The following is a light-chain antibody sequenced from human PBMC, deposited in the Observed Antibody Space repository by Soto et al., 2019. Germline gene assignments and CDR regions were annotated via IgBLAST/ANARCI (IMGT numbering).Light chain of an antibody. CDR1: QSVSSRY. V-gene: IGKV3-20*01. J-gene: IGKJ2*01. CDR2: GAS. Sequence: EIVLTQSPGTLSLSPGERATLSCRASQSVSSRYLAWYQQKPGQAPRLLMYGASNRATGIPDRFSGSGSGTDFTLTISRLELEDFAVYFCHQYGSSPPFTFGQGTKVEIK. CDR3: HQYGSSPPFT.